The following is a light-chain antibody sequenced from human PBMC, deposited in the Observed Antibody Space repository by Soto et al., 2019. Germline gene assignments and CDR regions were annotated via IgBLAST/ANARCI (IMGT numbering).Light chain of an antibody. CDR1: QSVSTY. Sequence: ETVMTQTPITLAAAPGGRAPLPRRASQSVSTYLAWYQQKPGQAPRLLIYDASNRATGIPARFSGSGSGTDFTLTISSLEPEDFAVYYCRQRSNWPQTFGQGTKVDIK. CDR3: RQRSNWPQT. V-gene: IGKV3-11*01. CDR2: DAS. J-gene: IGKJ1*01.